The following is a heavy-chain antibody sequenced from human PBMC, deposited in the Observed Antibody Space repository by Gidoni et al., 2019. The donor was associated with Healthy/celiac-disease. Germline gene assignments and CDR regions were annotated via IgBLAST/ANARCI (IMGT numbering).Heavy chain of an antibody. CDR1: GFTFSSYA. CDR3: AKLGLRFLEWLSNPFDY. J-gene: IGHJ4*02. D-gene: IGHD3-3*01. CDR2: ISGSGGST. Sequence: EVQLLESGGGLVQPGGSLRLSCAASGFTFSSYAMSWVRQAPGKGLEWVSAISGSGGSTYYADSVKGRFTISRDNSKNTLYLQMNSLRAEDTAVYYCAKLGLRFLEWLSNPFDYWGQGTLVTVSS. V-gene: IGHV3-23*01.